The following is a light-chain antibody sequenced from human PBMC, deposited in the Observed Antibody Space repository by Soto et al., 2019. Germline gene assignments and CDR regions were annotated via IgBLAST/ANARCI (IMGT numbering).Light chain of an antibody. CDR3: QQYGTPRSVT. Sequence: EIILTQSPDTLSLSPGERATLSCRASQTVSSNYLAWYQQKPGQAPRLLIYGASTRATGIPARFSGSGFGTDFTLTISKVEPEDFAVYYCQQYGTPRSVTFGQGTRLEIK. CDR1: QTVSSNY. V-gene: IGKV3-20*01. CDR2: GAS. J-gene: IGKJ5*01.